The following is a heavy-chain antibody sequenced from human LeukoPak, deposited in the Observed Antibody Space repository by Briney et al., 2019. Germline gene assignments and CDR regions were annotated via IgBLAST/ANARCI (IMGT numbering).Heavy chain of an antibody. J-gene: IGHJ3*02. V-gene: IGHV3-7*01. CDR1: GFTFSSYW. CDR2: IYQDGSEK. Sequence: PGGSLRLSCAASGFTFSSYWMSWVRQAPGKGLEWVANIYQDGSEKYYVDSVKGRFTISRDNAKNSLDLQMKSLRAEDTAVYYCARDWGTSGRVDAFDIWGQGTMVTVSS. D-gene: IGHD3-16*01. CDR3: ARDWGTSGRVDAFDI.